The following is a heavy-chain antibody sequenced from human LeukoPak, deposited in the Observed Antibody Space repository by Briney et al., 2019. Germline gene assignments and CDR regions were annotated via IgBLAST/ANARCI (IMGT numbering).Heavy chain of an antibody. CDR3: ARLSSDSSSWYRGWFDP. Sequence: SETLSLTCTVSGGSISSYYWSWIRQPPGKGLEWIGYIYYSGSTNYNPSLKSRVTISVDTSKNQFSLKLSSVTAADTAVYYCARLSSDSSSWYRGWFDPWGQGTLVTVSS. CDR2: IYYSGST. V-gene: IGHV4-59*08. CDR1: GGSISSYY. D-gene: IGHD6-13*01. J-gene: IGHJ5*02.